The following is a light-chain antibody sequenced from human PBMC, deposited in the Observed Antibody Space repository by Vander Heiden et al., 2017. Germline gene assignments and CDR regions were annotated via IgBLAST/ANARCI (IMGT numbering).Light chain of an antibody. V-gene: IGLV2-23*01. CDR2: EGS. J-gene: IGLJ1*01. CDR3: CSYVSSSTSYV. Sequence: QSALTQPAPVSGSPGQSITISCSGTSHDVGSYNLVSWYQHHPGKAPKLIIYEGSQRPSGVSTRFSGSRSGNTASLTISGLQAEDEADYYCCSYVSSSTSYVFGTGTKVTVL. CDR1: SHDVGSYNL.